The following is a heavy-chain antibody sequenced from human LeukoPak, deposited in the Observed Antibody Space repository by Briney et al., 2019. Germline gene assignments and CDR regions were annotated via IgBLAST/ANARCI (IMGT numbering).Heavy chain of an antibody. D-gene: IGHD1-26*01. J-gene: IGHJ4*02. Sequence: SETLPLTCTVSGVSISSSYSYWGWIRQPPGMGLEWIGSIYYTGNTYYNASLKSQVSISIDTSKNQFSLKLTSVTAADTAVYYCARDMDSGPDFFDYWGLGTLVTVSS. CDR2: IYYTGNT. V-gene: IGHV4-39*02. CDR3: ARDMDSGPDFFDY. CDR1: GVSISSSYSY.